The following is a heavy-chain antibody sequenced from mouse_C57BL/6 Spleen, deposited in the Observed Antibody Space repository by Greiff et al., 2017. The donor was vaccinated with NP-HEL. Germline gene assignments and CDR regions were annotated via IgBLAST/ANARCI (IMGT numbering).Heavy chain of an antibody. CDR1: GYAFSSSW. CDR2: IYPGDGDT. Sequence: VKLQESGPELVKPGASVKISCKASGYAFSSSWMNWVKQRPGKGLEWIGRIYPGDGDTNYNGKFKGKATLTADKSSSTAYMQLRSLTSEDSAVYFCARGGDYYGSSYAMDYWGQGTSVTVSS. CDR3: ARGGDYYGSSYAMDY. V-gene: IGHV1-82*01. J-gene: IGHJ4*01. D-gene: IGHD1-1*01.